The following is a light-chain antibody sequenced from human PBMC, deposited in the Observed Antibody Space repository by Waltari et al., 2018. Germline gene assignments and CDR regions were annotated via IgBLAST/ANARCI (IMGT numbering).Light chain of an antibody. V-gene: IGKV3-15*01. CDR2: GAS. CDR3: QQYNNWPYT. CDR1: QSVSSN. Sequence: ELVMTQSPATLSVSPGERATLSCRASQSVSSNLAWYQQKPGQAPRLLIFGASTRATGIPARFSGSVSGTEFTLTISSLQSEDFAIYYCQQYNNWPYTFGQGTKLEIK. J-gene: IGKJ2*01.